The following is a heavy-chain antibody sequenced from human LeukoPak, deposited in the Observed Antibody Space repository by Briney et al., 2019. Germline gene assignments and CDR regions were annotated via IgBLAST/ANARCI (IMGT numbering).Heavy chain of an antibody. CDR2: IKQDGGEK. V-gene: IGHV3-7*01. CDR1: GDSISSRDYY. CDR3: AREDHSNYNY. J-gene: IGHJ4*02. Sequence: ETLSLTCSVSGDSISSRDYYWSWVRQAPGKGLEWVANIKQDGGEKFYVDSVKGRFTISRDNAKNSLYLQMNSLRAEDTAVYYCAREDHSNYNYWGQGTLVTVSS. D-gene: IGHD4-11*01.